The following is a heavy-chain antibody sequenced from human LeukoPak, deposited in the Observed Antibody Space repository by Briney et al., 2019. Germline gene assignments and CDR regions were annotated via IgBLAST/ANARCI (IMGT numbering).Heavy chain of an antibody. V-gene: IGHV1-2*02. J-gene: IGHJ4*02. CDR3: ARDNYGSGTYYKDY. CDR2: IHPNSGGT. D-gene: IGHD3-10*01. Sequence: ASVKVSCKAPGYTFTAYYLHWVRQAPGQGLEWMGWIHPNSGGTNYAQNFQGRVSMTTDTSISTVYMELSRLRSDDTAVYYCARDNYGSGTYYKDYWGQGTLVTVSS. CDR1: GYTFTAYY.